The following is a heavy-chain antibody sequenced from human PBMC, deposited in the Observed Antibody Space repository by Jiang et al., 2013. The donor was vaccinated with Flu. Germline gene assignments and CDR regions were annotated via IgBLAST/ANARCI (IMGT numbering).Heavy chain of an antibody. CDR3: ATTARGPAYYFDY. J-gene: IGHJ4*02. Sequence: AVYGGSFSGYYWSWIRQPPGKGLEWIGEINHSGSTNYNPSLKSRVTISIDTSKNQFSLKLSSVTAADTAVYYCATTARGPAYYFDYWGQGTLVTVSS. CDR2: INHSGST. CDR1: GGSFSGYY. V-gene: IGHV4-34*01. D-gene: IGHD1-26*01.